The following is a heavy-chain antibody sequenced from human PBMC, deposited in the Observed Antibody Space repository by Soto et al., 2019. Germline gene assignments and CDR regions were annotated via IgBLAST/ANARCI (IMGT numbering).Heavy chain of an antibody. CDR2: IIPIFGTA. CDR3: ARSKGGSSSLDIYYYYYYGMDV. V-gene: IGHV1-69*01. Sequence: QVQLVQSGAEVKKPGSSVKVSCKAPGGTFSSYAISWVRQAPGQGLEWTGGIIPIFGTAKYAQKFQGRVTITADESTSTGYMELSRLRSEDTAVYYCARSKGGSSSLDIYYYYYYGMDVWGQGTTVTVSS. D-gene: IGHD2-15*01. CDR1: GGTFSSYA. J-gene: IGHJ6*02.